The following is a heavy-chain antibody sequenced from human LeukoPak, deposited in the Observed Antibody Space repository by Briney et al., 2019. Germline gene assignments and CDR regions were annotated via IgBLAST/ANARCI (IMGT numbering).Heavy chain of an antibody. J-gene: IGHJ4*02. CDR1: GFTVSSNY. CDR3: ARAKGPYGSGWGFDY. V-gene: IGHV3-66*01. D-gene: IGHD3-10*01. Sequence: PGGSLRLSCAASGFTVSSNYMSWVRQAPGKGLEWVSVIYSGGSTFYADSVKGRFTISRDNSKNTLYLQMNSLRAEDTAVYYCARAKGPYGSGWGFDYWGQGTLVTVSS. CDR2: IYSGGST.